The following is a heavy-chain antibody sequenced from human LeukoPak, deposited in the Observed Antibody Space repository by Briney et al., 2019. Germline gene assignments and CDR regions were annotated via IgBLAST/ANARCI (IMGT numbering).Heavy chain of an antibody. D-gene: IGHD3-9*01. CDR3: ARDKDDDILTGSLHYYMDV. CDR1: GFTFSSYG. Sequence: GGSLRLSCAASGFTFSSYGMHWVRQAPGKGLEWVAFIRYDGSNKYYADSVKGRFTISRDNSKNTLYLQMNSLRAEDTAVYYCARDKDDDILTGSLHYYMDVWGKGTTVTVSS. CDR2: IRYDGSNK. J-gene: IGHJ6*03. V-gene: IGHV3-30*02.